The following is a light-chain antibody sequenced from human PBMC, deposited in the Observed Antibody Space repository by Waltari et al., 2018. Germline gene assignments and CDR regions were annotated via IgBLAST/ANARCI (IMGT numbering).Light chain of an antibody. CDR1: ALPKQY. J-gene: IGLJ2*01. V-gene: IGLV3-25*03. CDR3: QSVDSNGPV. CDR2: KDS. Sequence: SYELTQLPSVSVSPGQTARTTCSGDALPKQYVYWYQQKPGQAPVIVIYKDSERPSGIPGRFSGSSSGKTVTLTISGVQAEDEADYYCQSVDSNGPVFGGGTKVTVL.